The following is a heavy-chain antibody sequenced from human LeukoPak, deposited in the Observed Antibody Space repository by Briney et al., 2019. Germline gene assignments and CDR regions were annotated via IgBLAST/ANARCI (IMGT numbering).Heavy chain of an antibody. V-gene: IGHV3-74*01. D-gene: IGHD3-10*01. CDR2: IESNGLT. J-gene: IGHJ5*02. CDR1: GFTFSSYW. Sequence: GGSLRLSCEASGFTFSSYWMHWVRQIPGKGLMWVSRIESNGLTLYADSVRDRFTISRDNGKNTIYLQMNSLRAEDTATYYCARDIRNYYDSGAYGWFDPWGQGTLVPVSS. CDR3: ARDIRNYYDSGAYGWFDP.